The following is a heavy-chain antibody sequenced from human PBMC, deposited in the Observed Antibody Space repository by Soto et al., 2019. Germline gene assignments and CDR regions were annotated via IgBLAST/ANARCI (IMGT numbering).Heavy chain of an antibody. V-gene: IGHV4-30-4*01. D-gene: IGHD2-15*01. J-gene: IGHJ4*02. CDR1: GGSISSGDYY. Sequence: SETLSLTCTVSGGSISSGDYYWSWIRQPPGKGLEWIGYIYYSGSTYYNPSLKSRVTISVDTSKNQFSLKLSSVTAADTAVYYCARDRGYCSGGRCYGLDYWGQGTLVTVSS. CDR2: IYYSGST. CDR3: ARDRGYCSGGRCYGLDY.